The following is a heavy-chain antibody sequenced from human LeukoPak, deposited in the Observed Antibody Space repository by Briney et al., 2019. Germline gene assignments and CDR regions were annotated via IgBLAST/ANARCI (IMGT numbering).Heavy chain of an antibody. CDR2: TNHSGST. Sequence: PSETLSLTCAVYGGSFSGYYWSWIRQPPGKGLEWIGETNHSGSTNYNPSLKSRVTISVDTSKNQFSLKLSSVTAADTAVYYCARGRRYPMIVANFAYWGQGTLVTVSS. CDR1: GGSFSGYY. CDR3: ARGRRYPMIVANFAY. J-gene: IGHJ4*02. V-gene: IGHV4-34*01. D-gene: IGHD3-22*01.